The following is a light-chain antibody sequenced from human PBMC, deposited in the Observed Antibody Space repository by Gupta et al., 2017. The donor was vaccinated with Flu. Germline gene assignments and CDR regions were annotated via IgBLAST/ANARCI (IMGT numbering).Light chain of an antibody. Sequence: PGTLSLSPGERATLSCRASQSVSSSYLAWYQQKPGQAPRLLIYGASSRATGIPDRFSGSGSGTDFTLTISRLEPEDFAVYYCQQYGSSFTFGQGTRLEIK. V-gene: IGKV3-20*01. J-gene: IGKJ5*01. CDR3: QQYGSSFT. CDR1: QSVSSSY. CDR2: GAS.